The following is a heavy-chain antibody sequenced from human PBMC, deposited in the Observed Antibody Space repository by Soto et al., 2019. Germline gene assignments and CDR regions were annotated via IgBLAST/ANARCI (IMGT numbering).Heavy chain of an antibody. J-gene: IGHJ4*02. CDR2: INAGNGNT. Sequence: QVQLVQSGAEEKNPGASVKVSCKASGYTFTSYAMHWVRQAPGQRLEWMGWINAGNGNTKYSQKFQGRGTITRDTSASTAYMALSSLRSADTAVYYCASESYGGEFDYWGQGPLVTVSS. CDR1: GYTFTSYA. CDR3: ASESYGGEFDY. D-gene: IGHD4-17*01. V-gene: IGHV1-3*05.